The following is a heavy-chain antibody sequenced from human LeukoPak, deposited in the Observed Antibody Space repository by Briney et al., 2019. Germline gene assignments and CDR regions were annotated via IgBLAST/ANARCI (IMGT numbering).Heavy chain of an antibody. V-gene: IGHV3-23*01. J-gene: IGHJ4*02. Sequence: GGSLRLSCAASGFTYNSFAMNWVRQAPGKGLEWVSRISVGGGRTYYADSVKGRLTISRDNSKNTLYLQMSSLRPEDTAVYYCVSLPRTTVTTSGDYWGQGTLVTVSS. CDR1: GFTYNSFA. CDR2: ISVGGGRT. CDR3: VSLPRTTVTTSGDY. D-gene: IGHD4-17*01.